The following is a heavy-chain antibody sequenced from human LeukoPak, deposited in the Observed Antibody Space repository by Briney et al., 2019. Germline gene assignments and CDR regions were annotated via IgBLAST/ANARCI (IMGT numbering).Heavy chain of an antibody. J-gene: IGHJ6*03. CDR2: IKEDGGEK. V-gene: IGHV3-7*01. D-gene: IGHD2-8*01. Sequence: GGSLRLSCAASGFTFSSYWMSWVRQAPGKGLEWVANIKEDGGEKYYVDSVKGRFTISRDNAKKSLYLQMNSLRAEDTAVYYCARGPRDIVLMVYAPVYYYYMDVWGKGTTVTVSS. CDR1: GFTFSSYW. CDR3: ARGPRDIVLMVYAPVYYYYMDV.